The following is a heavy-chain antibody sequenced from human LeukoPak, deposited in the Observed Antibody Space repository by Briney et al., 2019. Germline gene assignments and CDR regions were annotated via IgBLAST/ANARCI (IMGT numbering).Heavy chain of an antibody. CDR3: AKIIAVAGRVFDY. Sequence: GGSLRLSCAASGFTFSSYGMHWVRQAPGKGLERVAFIRHDGSNKYYADSVKGRFTISRDNSKNTLYLQMNSLRAEDTAVYYCAKIIAVAGRVFDYWGQGTLVTVSS. CDR2: IRHDGSNK. D-gene: IGHD6-19*01. J-gene: IGHJ4*02. V-gene: IGHV3-30*02. CDR1: GFTFSSYG.